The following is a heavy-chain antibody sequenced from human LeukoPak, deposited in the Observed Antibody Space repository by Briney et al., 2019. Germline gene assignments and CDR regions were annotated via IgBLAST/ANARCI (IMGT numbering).Heavy chain of an antibody. CDR3: TRGGPTMVRGVQLPYY. D-gene: IGHD3-10*01. CDR2: TRNKANSYTT. CDR1: GFTFSDHY. Sequence: GGSLRLSCAASGFTFSDHYMDWVRQAPGKGLEWVGRTRNKANSYTTEYAASVKGRFTISRGDSKNSLYLQMNSLKTEDTAVYYCTRGGPTMVRGVQLPYYWGQGTLVTVSS. V-gene: IGHV3-72*01. J-gene: IGHJ4*02.